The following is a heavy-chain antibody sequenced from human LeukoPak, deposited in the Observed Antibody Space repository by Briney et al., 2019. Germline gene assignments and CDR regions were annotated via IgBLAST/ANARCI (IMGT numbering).Heavy chain of an antibody. CDR2: ISGSGGST. Sequence: GGSLRLSCAASGFTFSSYAMSWVRQAPGKGLEWVSAISGSGGSTYYADSVKGRFTISRDNSKNTLYLQMNSLRAEDTAVYYCATCNLVVPFFDYWGQGTLVTVSS. D-gene: IGHD3-22*01. V-gene: IGHV3-23*01. CDR3: ATCNLVVPFFDY. J-gene: IGHJ4*02. CDR1: GFTFSSYA.